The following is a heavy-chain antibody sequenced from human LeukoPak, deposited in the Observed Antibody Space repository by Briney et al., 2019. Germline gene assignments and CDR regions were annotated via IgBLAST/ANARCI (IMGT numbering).Heavy chain of an antibody. CDR3: TKDSQGFYGGPWYGTYGMDV. CDR2: ISASGGST. D-gene: IGHD3-16*01. V-gene: IGHV3-23*01. Sequence: PGGSLRLSCAASGFTFSSSAMSWVRQVPGKGLEWVSGISASGGSTPYADSVRGRFTISRDDSRKTVFLQMNSLTPEDAAIYYCTKDSQGFYGGPWYGTYGMDVWGQGTTVTVSS. CDR1: GFTFSSSA. J-gene: IGHJ6*02.